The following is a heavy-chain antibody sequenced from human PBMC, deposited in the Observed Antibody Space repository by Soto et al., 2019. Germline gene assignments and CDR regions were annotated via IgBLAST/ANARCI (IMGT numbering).Heavy chain of an antibody. J-gene: IGHJ4*02. Sequence: QVQLQESGPGLVKPSQTLSLTCTVSGGSISSADYYWTWFRQPPGKGLEWVGYIYHTGSAYYNPSLKSRLSISIDTSWDQFSLKLSSVTAADTAVYYCATHPYYDYYSGDYVDSWGQGTLITVSS. CDR3: ATHPYYDYYSGDYVDS. V-gene: IGHV4-30-4*01. CDR2: IYHTGSA. D-gene: IGHD3-3*01. CDR1: GGSISSADYY.